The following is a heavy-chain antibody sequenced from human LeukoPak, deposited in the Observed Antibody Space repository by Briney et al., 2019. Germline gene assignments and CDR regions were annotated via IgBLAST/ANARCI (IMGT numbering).Heavy chain of an antibody. CDR3: AGEGERKGYYYYYMDV. CDR2: IIPIFGTA. D-gene: IGHD1-1*01. V-gene: IGHV1-69*05. CDR1: GGTFSSYA. Sequence: SVKVSCKASGGTFSSYAISWVRQAPGQGLEWMGGIIPIFGTANYAQKLQGRVTMTTDTSTSTAYMELRSLRSDDTAVYYCAGEGERKGYYYYYMDVWGKGTTVNVSS. J-gene: IGHJ6*03.